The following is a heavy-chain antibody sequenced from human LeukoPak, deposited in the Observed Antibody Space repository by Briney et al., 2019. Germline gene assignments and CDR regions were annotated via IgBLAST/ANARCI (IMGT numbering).Heavy chain of an antibody. V-gene: IGHV3-48*02. D-gene: IGHD2-21*02. CDR1: GFTFNSYT. J-gene: IGHJ4*02. CDR3: ARGLAYCGGDCYRALDY. CDR2: ISSSSLSL. Sequence: PGGSLRLSCAASGFTFNSYTMNWVRQAPGKGLEWVSYISSSSLSLYYADSVRGRFTISRDNAKNSLYLQMNSLRDEDTAVYYCARGLAYCGGDCYRALDYWGQGTLVTVSS.